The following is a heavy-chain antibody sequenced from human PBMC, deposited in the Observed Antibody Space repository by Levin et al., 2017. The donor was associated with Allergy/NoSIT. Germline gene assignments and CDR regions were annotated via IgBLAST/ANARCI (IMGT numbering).Heavy chain of an antibody. D-gene: IGHD3-3*01. Sequence: SQTLSLTCTVSGGSISSSSYYCGWIRQPPGKGLEWIGSIYYSGSTYYNPSLKSRVTISVDTSKNQFSLKLSSVTAADTAVYYCARDTANYDFWSGLLRNYYYDGMDGWGQGTTVTVSS. V-gene: IGHV4-39*07. J-gene: IGHJ6*02. CDR1: GGSISSSSYY. CDR3: ARDTANYDFWSGLLRNYYYDGMDG. CDR2: IYYSGST.